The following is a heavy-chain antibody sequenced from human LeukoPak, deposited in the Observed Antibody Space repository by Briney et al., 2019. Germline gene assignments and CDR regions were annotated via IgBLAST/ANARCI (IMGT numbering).Heavy chain of an antibody. J-gene: IGHJ4*02. Sequence: ASVKVSCKASGGTFSSYAISWVRQAPGQGLEWMGGIIPIFGTANYAQKFQGRVTITADESTSTAYMELSSLRSEDTAVYYCAALSIVGATTGYYFDYWGQGTLVTVSS. CDR2: IIPIFGTA. CDR1: GGTFSSYA. CDR3: AALSIVGATTGYYFDY. V-gene: IGHV1-69*13. D-gene: IGHD1-26*01.